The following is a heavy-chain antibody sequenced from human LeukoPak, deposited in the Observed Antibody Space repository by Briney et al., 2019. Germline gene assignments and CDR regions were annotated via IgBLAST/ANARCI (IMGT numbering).Heavy chain of an antibody. J-gene: IGHJ5*02. CDR2: ISGSGGST. Sequence: PGGSLRLSCAASGFTFSSYAMSWVRQAPGKGLEWVSAISGSGGSTYYADSVKGRFTISGDNSKNTLYLQMNSLRAEDTAVYYCAKASPLGYCSSTSCFNWFDPWGQGTLVTVSS. CDR3: AKASPLGYCSSTSCFNWFDP. V-gene: IGHV3-23*01. D-gene: IGHD2-2*01. CDR1: GFTFSSYA.